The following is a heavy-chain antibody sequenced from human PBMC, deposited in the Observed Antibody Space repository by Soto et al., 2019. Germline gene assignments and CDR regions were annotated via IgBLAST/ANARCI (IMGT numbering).Heavy chain of an antibody. CDR1: GDSIRHYY. CDR3: ARYDYGSGNDYNIDY. CDR2: INHNGST. J-gene: IGHJ4*02. Sequence: TPSLPCAVSGDSIRHYYWAVSRQAPGRGLEWIGEINHNGSTDYNPSLKSRVTISVEKSKNQFSLKLSSVTAADTAVYYCARYDYGSGNDYNIDYWGQGILVTVSS. D-gene: IGHD3-10*01. V-gene: IGHV4-59*12.